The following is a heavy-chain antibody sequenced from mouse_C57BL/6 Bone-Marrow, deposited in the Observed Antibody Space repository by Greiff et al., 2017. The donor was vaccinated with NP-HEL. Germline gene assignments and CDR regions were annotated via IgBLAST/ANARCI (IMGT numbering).Heavy chain of an antibody. J-gene: IGHJ3*01. CDR1: GYTFTSYG. CDR2: IYPRSGNT. CDR3: ARTHDGYYFY. Sequence: VQGVESGAELARPGASVKLSCKASGYTFTSYGISWVKQRTGQGLEWIGEIYPRSGNTYYNEKFKGKATLTADKSSSTAYMELRSLTSEDSAVYFCARTHDGYYFYWGQGTLVTVSA. D-gene: IGHD2-3*01. V-gene: IGHV1-81*01.